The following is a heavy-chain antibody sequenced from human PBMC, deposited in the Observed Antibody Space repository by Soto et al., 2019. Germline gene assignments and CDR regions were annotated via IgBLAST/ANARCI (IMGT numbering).Heavy chain of an antibody. CDR1: GFTFSSYD. CDR2: IGTAGDT. Sequence: GGSLRLSCAASGFTFSSYDMHWVRQATGKGLEWVSAIGTAGDTYYPGSVKGRFTISRENAKSSLYLQMNSLRAGDTAVDYCARDHDYSGMDVWGQGTTVTVSS. CDR3: ARDHDYSGMDV. J-gene: IGHJ6*02. V-gene: IGHV3-13*01.